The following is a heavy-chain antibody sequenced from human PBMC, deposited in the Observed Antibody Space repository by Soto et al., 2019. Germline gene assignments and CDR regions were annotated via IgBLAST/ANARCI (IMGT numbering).Heavy chain of an antibody. CDR2: ISYDGSNK. Sequence: GGSLRLSCAASGFTFSSYAMHWVRQAPGKGLEWVAVISYDGSNKYYADSVKGRFTISRDNSKNTLYLQMNSLRAEDTAVYYCAREVVGGGQNYYYGMDVWGQGTTVTVSS. CDR1: GFTFSSYA. J-gene: IGHJ6*02. V-gene: IGHV3-30-3*01. CDR3: AREVVGGGQNYYYGMDV. D-gene: IGHD2-2*01.